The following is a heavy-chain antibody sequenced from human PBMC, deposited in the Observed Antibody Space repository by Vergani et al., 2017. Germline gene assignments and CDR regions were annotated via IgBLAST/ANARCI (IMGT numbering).Heavy chain of an antibody. D-gene: IGHD4-23*01. J-gene: IGHJ5*02. CDR1: GFTFSSYS. CDR2: ISSSSSYI. CDR3: ATLPLQTQKQVTS. V-gene: IGHV3-21*01. Sequence: EVQLVESGGGLVKRGGSLRLSCAASGFTFSSYSMNWVRQAPGKGLEWVSSISSSSSYIHDSDSLKGRFTISRDNAKSSLYLQMNSLKTEDTAVYYCATLPLQTQKQVTSWGQGTLVTVSS.